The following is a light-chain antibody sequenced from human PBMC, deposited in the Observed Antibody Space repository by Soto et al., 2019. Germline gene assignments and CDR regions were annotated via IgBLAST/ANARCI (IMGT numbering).Light chain of an antibody. CDR2: EAS. Sequence: DIQITQSPPSLSSSLVDIVTITCRASQGIRHYLAWYQQKPGKVPKLLIYEASNLQSGVPSRFRGGGSGTEFTLTISSLQPEDVATYYCQNFDSAPQTFGQGTKVDI. J-gene: IGKJ1*01. CDR3: QNFDSAPQT. V-gene: IGKV1-27*01. CDR1: QGIRHY.